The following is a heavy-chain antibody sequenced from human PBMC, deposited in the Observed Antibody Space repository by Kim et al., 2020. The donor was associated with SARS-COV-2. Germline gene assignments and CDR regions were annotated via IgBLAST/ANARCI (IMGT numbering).Heavy chain of an antibody. V-gene: IGHV3-30*18. J-gene: IGHJ6*02. CDR3: AKDHAPNYSSGRFYYYGMDV. CDR1: GFSFSTFA. Sequence: GGSLRLSCAASGFSFSTFAMYWVRQAPGKGLEWVAVISYDGSKTYYGDSVKGRFTISRDNSKSALFLQMNSLRAEDTALYYCAKDHAPNYSSGRFYYYGMDVWGQGTTVTVSS. D-gene: IGHD6-19*01. CDR2: ISYDGSKT.